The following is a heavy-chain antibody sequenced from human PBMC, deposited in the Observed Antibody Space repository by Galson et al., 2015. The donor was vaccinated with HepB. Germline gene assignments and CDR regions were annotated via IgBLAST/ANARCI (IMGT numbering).Heavy chain of an antibody. Sequence: PALVKPTQTLTLTCTFSGFSLSTSGMRVSWIRQPPGKALEWLARIDWDADKFYSTSLKTRLTISKDTSKNQVVLTMTNMDPVDTATYYCARMAGPYYDLPGFDPWGQGTLVTVA. J-gene: IGHJ5*02. V-gene: IGHV2-70*04. D-gene: IGHD3-3*01. CDR1: GFSLSTSGMR. CDR3: ARMAGPYYDLPGFDP. CDR2: IDWDADK.